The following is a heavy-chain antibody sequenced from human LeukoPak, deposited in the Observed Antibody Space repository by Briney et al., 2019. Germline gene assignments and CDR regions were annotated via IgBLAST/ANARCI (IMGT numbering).Heavy chain of an antibody. CDR3: ATSITGTLFDY. CDR2: INHSGST. J-gene: IGHJ4*02. CDR1: GGSFSGYY. D-gene: IGHD1-20*01. V-gene: IGHV4-34*01. Sequence: SETLSLTCAVYGGSFSGYYWSWIRQPPGKGLEWIGEINHSGSTSYNPSLKSRVTISVDTSKNPFSLKLSSVTAADTAVYYCATSITGTLFDYWGLGTLVTVSS.